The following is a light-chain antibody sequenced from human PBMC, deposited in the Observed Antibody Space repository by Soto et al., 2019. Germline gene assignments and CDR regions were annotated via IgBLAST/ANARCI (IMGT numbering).Light chain of an antibody. CDR2: KAS. Sequence: DIQMTQSPSTLSASVGDRVTITCRASQRISSWLAWYQQKPGKAPKLLIYKASSLESGVPSRFSVCGAGTEFTLTISSLQPDDLATYYCQQYNSFPLTFGGGTKVEIK. CDR1: QRISSW. J-gene: IGKJ4*01. V-gene: IGKV1-5*03. CDR3: QQYNSFPLT.